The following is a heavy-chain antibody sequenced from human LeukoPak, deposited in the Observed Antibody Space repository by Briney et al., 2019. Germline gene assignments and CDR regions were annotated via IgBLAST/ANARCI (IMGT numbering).Heavy chain of an antibody. CDR1: GGSFSGYY. D-gene: IGHD4-17*01. CDR2: IYYSGST. Sequence: SETLSLTCAVYGGSFSGYYWSWIRQPPGKGLEWIGYIYYSGSTYYNPSLKSRVTISVDTSKNQFSLKLSSVTAADTAVYYCARDSRRIDYGDYNNYYYYGMDVWGQGTTVTVSS. J-gene: IGHJ6*02. V-gene: IGHV4-34*09. CDR3: ARDSRRIDYGDYNNYYYYGMDV.